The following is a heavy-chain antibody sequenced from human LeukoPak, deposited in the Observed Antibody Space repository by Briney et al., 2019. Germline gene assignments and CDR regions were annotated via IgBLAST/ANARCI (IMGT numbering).Heavy chain of an antibody. Sequence: SETLSLTCAVYGGSFSGYYWSWIRQPPGKGLEWIGYIYYSGSTYYNPSLKSRVTISVDTSKNQFSLKLSSVTAADTAVYYCARDSEHCSSTSCPGYYYYGMDVWGQGTTVTVSS. CDR2: IYYSGST. D-gene: IGHD2-2*01. CDR3: ARDSEHCSSTSCPGYYYYGMDV. V-gene: IGHV4-34*09. CDR1: GGSFSGYY. J-gene: IGHJ6*02.